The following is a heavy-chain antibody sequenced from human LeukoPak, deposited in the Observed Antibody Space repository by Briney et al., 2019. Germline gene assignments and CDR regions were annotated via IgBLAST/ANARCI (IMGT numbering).Heavy chain of an antibody. CDR2: INWNGGST. V-gene: IGHV3-20*04. D-gene: IGHD3-3*01. CDR3: ARETADTIFGVVNSYYMDV. CDR1: GFTFDDYG. Sequence: PGGSLRLSCAASGFTFDDYGMSWVRQAPGKGLEWVSGINWNGGSTGYADSVKVRFTISRDNAKNSLYLQMNSLRAEDTALYYCARETADTIFGVVNSYYMDVWGKGTTVTVSS. J-gene: IGHJ6*03.